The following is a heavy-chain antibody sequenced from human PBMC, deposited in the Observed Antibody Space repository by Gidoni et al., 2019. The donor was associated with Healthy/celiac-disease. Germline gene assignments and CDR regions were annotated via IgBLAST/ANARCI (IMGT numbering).Heavy chain of an antibody. V-gene: IGHV3-9*01. CDR1: GFTFDSYA. D-gene: IGHD3-22*01. CDR3: AKGTYYYDSSDYLGDWFDP. Sequence: EVQLVESGGGLVQPGRSLRRSCAASGFTFDSYAMHWVRHAPGKGLEWVSGISWNSGSIGYADSVKGRFTISRDNAKNSLYLQMNSLRAEDTALYYCAKGTYYYDSSDYLGDWFDPWGQGTLVTVSS. CDR2: ISWNSGSI. J-gene: IGHJ5*02.